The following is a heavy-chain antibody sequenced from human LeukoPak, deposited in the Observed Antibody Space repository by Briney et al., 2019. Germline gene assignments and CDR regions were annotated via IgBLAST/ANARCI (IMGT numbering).Heavy chain of an antibody. Sequence: GRSLRLSCAASGFTVSSNYMSWVRQAPGKGLEWVSVIYSGGSTYYADSVRGRFTISRDNSKNTLYLQMNSLRAEDTAVYYCARDSSYYDSSGYPRGYFDYWGQGTLVTVSS. V-gene: IGHV3-66*01. CDR3: ARDSSYYDSSGYPRGYFDY. D-gene: IGHD3-22*01. J-gene: IGHJ4*02. CDR2: IYSGGST. CDR1: GFTVSSNY.